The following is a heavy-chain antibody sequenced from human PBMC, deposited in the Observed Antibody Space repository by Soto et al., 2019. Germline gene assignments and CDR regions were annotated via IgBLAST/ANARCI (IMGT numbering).Heavy chain of an antibody. Sequence: QVQLQESRARLVKPSETLSLTCIVSGGSISSYYWSWIRQPPGKGLEWIGYIYYSGSTNYNPSLKSRVTISVDTSKNQFSLKLSSVTAADTAVYYCARAVLPATAPFDYWGQGTLVTVSS. J-gene: IGHJ4*02. CDR2: IYYSGST. CDR3: ARAVLPATAPFDY. V-gene: IGHV4-59*01. D-gene: IGHD2-2*01. CDR1: GGSISSYY.